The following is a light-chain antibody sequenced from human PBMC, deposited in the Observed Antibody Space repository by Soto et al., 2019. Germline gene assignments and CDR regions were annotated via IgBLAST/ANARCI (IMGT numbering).Light chain of an antibody. J-gene: IGLJ1*01. Sequence: QSVLTQPPSMSGAPGQRVTISCTGTSANTGAGYDVHWYQQLPGMAPKLLIYGNNKRPSGVPDRFSGSKSGTSASLAITGLGAEDESDYYCQSYDSTLSGLYVLGTGTKVTVL. CDR3: QSYDSTLSGLYV. CDR2: GNN. V-gene: IGLV1-40*01. CDR1: SANTGAGYD.